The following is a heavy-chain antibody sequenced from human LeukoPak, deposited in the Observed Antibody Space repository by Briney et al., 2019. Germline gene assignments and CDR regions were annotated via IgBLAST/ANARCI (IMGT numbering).Heavy chain of an antibody. Sequence: GASVNVSCKASGGTFSSYAISWVRQAPGQGLEWMGGIIPIFGTANYAQKFQGRVTITADESTSTAYMELSSLRSEDTAVYYCARAPITTLSSSWYPSRGYYYYYGMDVWGQGTTVTVSS. CDR2: IIPIFGTA. CDR1: GGTFSSYA. J-gene: IGHJ6*02. D-gene: IGHD6-13*01. CDR3: ARAPITTLSSSWYPSRGYYYYYGMDV. V-gene: IGHV1-69*13.